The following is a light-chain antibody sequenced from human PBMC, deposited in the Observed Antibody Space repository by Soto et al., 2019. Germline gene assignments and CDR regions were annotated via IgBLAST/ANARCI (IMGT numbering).Light chain of an antibody. CDR3: QQYGSSGGIT. V-gene: IGKV3-20*01. Sequence: EIVMTQSPDTLSVSPGERATLSCRASQGVSSYLAWYQQTPGQAPRLLISAASSRATGIPDRFSGSGSGTDFTLTITRLEPEDSAMYYCQQYGSSGGITFGHGTRLEI. CDR1: QGVSSY. J-gene: IGKJ5*01. CDR2: AAS.